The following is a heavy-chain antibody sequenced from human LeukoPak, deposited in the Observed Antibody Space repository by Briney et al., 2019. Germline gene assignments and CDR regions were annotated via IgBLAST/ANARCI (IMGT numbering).Heavy chain of an antibody. CDR2: IYDSGST. CDR1: GGSISGYF. D-gene: IGHD6-13*01. CDR3: ARDVAGGQQLAQYYFDY. V-gene: IGHV4-59*01. J-gene: IGHJ4*02. Sequence: SETLSLTCTVSGGSISGYFWNWVRQPPGKGLEWIGYIYDSGSTNYNLSLKSRVSISVDTSKKQFSLKLSSVTAADTAVYYCARDVAGGQQLAQYYFDYWGQGTLVTVSS.